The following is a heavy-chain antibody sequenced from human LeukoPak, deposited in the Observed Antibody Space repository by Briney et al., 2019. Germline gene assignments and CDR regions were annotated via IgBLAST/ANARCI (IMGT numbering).Heavy chain of an antibody. CDR1: GDSMSNSIYY. D-gene: IGHD3-3*01. Sequence: SETLSLTCTVSGDSMSNSIYYWDWIRQPPGKGLEWIGSIYYAGSTYYNPSLESRVTISVDTSNNQFSLRLSSVTAADTAVYYCARASRPLLRAFDIWGQGTMVTVSS. CDR2: IYYAGST. CDR3: ARASRPLLRAFDI. V-gene: IGHV4-39*07. J-gene: IGHJ3*02.